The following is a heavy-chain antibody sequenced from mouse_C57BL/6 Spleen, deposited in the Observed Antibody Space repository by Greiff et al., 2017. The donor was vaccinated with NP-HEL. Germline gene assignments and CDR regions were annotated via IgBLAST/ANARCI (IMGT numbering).Heavy chain of an antibody. CDR1: GYTFTSYW. V-gene: IGHV1-69*01. D-gene: IGHD1-1*01. J-gene: IGHJ1*03. CDR3: ARGTTVVADWYFDV. CDR2: IDPSDSYT. Sequence: QVQLQQPGAELVMPGASVKLSCKASGYTFTSYWMHWVKQRPGQGLEWIGEIDPSDSYTNYNQKFKGKSTFTVDKSSSTAYMQLSSLTSEDSAVYYCARGTTVVADWYFDVWGTGTTVTVSS.